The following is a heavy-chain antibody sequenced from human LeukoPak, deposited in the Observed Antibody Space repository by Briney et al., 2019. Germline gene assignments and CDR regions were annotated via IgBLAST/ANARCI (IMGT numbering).Heavy chain of an antibody. J-gene: IGHJ6*03. V-gene: IGHV1-2*06. CDR1: GYTFTGYY. CDR2: INPNTGGT. Sequence: GASVKVSCKASGYTFTGYYMNWVRQAPGQGLEWMGRINPNTGGTNYAQNFQGSVTMTRDTSITTVYMELSRLRSDDTAVYYCARDFGRRAYYYYYYMDVWGKGTTVTVSS. CDR3: ARDFGRRAYYYYYYMDV. D-gene: IGHD2-15*01.